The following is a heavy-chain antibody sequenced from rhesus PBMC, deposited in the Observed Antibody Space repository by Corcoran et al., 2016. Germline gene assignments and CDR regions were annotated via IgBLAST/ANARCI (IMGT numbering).Heavy chain of an antibody. CDR3: AKGGWGDLFDY. Sequence: EVQLVQSGAEVKRPGESLKISCKTSGYSFTSYWISWVRQMPGKGLEWMGAIDPSDSYTSNNPSFQGQVTISADKSISTAYLQWSRLKASDTATYYCAKGGWGDLFDYWGQGVLVTVSS. J-gene: IGHJ4*01. V-gene: IGHV5-20*01. CDR2: IDPSDSYT. CDR1: GYSFTSYW. D-gene: IGHD3-34*01.